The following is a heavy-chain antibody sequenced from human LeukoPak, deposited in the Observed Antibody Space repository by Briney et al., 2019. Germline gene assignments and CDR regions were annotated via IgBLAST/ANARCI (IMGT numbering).Heavy chain of an antibody. V-gene: IGHV3-7*01. J-gene: IGHJ4*02. D-gene: IGHD3-3*01. CDR2: IKQDGSEK. Sequence: TGGSLRLSCTASGFTFSSYSMNWVRQAPGKGLEWVANIKQDGSEKYYVDSVKGRFTISRDNAKNSLYLQMNSLRAEDTAVYYCARDSSITIFRVVIRIPNDYWGQGTRVTVPS. CDR1: GFTFSSYS. CDR3: ARDSSITIFRVVIRIPNDY.